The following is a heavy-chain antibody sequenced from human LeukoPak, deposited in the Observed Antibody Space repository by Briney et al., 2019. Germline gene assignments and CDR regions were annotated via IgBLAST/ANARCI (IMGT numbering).Heavy chain of an antibody. D-gene: IGHD6-6*01. V-gene: IGHV3-23*01. CDR1: GFTFSSYA. CDR2: ISGSGGST. Sequence: GGSLRLSCAASGFTFSSYAMSWVRQAPGRGLECVSAISGSGGSTYYADSVKGRFTISRDNSKNTLYLQMNSLRAEDTAVYYCATRREYSSSRGYWGQGTLVTVSS. CDR3: ATRREYSSSRGY. J-gene: IGHJ4*02.